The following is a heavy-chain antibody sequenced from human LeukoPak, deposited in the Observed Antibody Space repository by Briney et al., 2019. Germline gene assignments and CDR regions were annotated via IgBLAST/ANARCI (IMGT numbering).Heavy chain of an antibody. V-gene: IGHV3-30*18. D-gene: IGHD6-6*01. CDR3: AKDPYSSSSWVY. Sequence: GGSLRLSCAASGFTFSSYGMHWVRQAPGKGLEWVAVISSDRSNKYYADSVKGGFTISRDNSNNTLYLQMTSLRAEDTAVYYCAKDPYSSSSWVYWGQGTLVTVSS. CDR2: ISSDRSNK. J-gene: IGHJ4*02. CDR1: GFTFSSYG.